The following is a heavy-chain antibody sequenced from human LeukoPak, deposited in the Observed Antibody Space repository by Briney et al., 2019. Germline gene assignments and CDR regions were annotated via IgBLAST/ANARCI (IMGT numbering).Heavy chain of an antibody. CDR3: TRRSVAGTFEY. V-gene: IGHV1-8*01. Sequence: ASVKVSCKASGYTFASYDIHWVRQATGQGPEWMGWMNPSGGQTNYAQSLQGRVTMTRNTSTSTAYMDLSSLRSDDTAVYYGTRRSVAGTFEYWGQGTLVTVPS. J-gene: IGHJ4*02. CDR1: GYTFASYD. D-gene: IGHD6-19*01. CDR2: MNPSGGQT.